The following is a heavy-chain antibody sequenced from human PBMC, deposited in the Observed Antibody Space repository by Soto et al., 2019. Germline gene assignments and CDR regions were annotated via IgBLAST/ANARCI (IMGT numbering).Heavy chain of an antibody. J-gene: IGHJ4*02. CDR2: IWYDGSNK. CDR3: ARVDTYYYDSSGYYSY. D-gene: IGHD3-22*01. CDR1: GFTFSSYG. Sequence: GGSLRLSCAASGFTFSSYGMHWVRQAPGKGLEWVAVIWYDGSNKYYADSVKGRFTISRDNSKNTLYLQMNSLRAEDTAVYYCARVDTYYYDSSGYYSYWGQGTLVTVSS. V-gene: IGHV3-33*01.